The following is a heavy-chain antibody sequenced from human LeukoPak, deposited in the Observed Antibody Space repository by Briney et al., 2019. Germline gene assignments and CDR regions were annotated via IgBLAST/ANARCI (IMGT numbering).Heavy chain of an antibody. J-gene: IGHJ5*02. Sequence: GESLRISCAASGFTFSGSAMHWVRQASGKGLEWVGRIRSKANSYATAYAASVKGRFTISRDDSKNTAYLQMNSLKTEDTAVYYCTRLGPSGRFDPWGQGTLVTVSS. CDR3: TRLGPSGRFDP. V-gene: IGHV3-73*01. CDR1: GFTFSGSA. CDR2: IRSKANSYAT. D-gene: IGHD3-16*01.